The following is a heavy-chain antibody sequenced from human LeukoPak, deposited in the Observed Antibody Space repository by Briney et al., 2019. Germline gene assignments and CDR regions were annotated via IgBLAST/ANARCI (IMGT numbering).Heavy chain of an antibody. CDR2: INHSGST. CDR1: GGSFSGYY. V-gene: IGHV4-34*01. Sequence: SETLSLTCAVYGGSFSGYYWSWIRQPPGKGLEWIGEINHSGSTNYNPSLKSRVTISVDTSKNQFSLKLSSVTAADTAVYYCARGDYCSSTSCYIPFDYWGQGTLVTVSS. CDR3: ARGDYCSSTSCYIPFDY. J-gene: IGHJ4*02. D-gene: IGHD2-2*02.